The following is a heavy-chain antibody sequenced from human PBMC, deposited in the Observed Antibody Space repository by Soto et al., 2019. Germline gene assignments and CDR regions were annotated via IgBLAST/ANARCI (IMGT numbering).Heavy chain of an antibody. V-gene: IGHV3-7*03. J-gene: IGHJ6*02. CDR2: IKQDETVR. CDR3: ARVRTENYYGMDV. CDR1: AFTFSTYR. Sequence: EVQLVESGGGLVQPGGSLRLSCEGSAFTFSTYRMSWVRQAPGKGLEWVANIKQDETVRYNVDSVKGRFAISRDSGKKTLYLQMNRLRAEDTAVYYCARVRTENYYGMDVWGQGTTVTVSS.